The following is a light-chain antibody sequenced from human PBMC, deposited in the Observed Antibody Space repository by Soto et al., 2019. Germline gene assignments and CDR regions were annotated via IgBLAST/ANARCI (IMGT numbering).Light chain of an antibody. CDR3: CSYAGGSTLV. CDR2: EAT. CDR1: ISDIGTYNL. V-gene: IGLV2-23*01. J-gene: IGLJ3*02. Sequence: QSALTQPASVSGSPGQSITISCTGTISDIGTYNLVSWYQHHPGNAPKLMIYEATKRPSGVSSRFSGSKSGNTASLTISGLQTEDEADYYCCSYAGGSTLVFGGGTKLTVL.